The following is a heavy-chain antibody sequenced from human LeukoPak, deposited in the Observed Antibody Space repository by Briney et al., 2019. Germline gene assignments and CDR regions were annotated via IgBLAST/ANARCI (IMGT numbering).Heavy chain of an antibody. CDR1: GFTFSGYS. V-gene: IGHV3-21*01. CDR3: ARCGGGNPRWFDP. D-gene: IGHD4-23*01. Sequence: GGSLRLSCAASGFTFSGYSMNWVRQAPGKGLEWVSSITSSSSYIYYSDSVKGRFTISRDNAKNSMYLQMNSLRAEDTAVYYCARCGGGNPRWFDPWGQGTLVTVSS. CDR2: ITSSSSYI. J-gene: IGHJ5*02.